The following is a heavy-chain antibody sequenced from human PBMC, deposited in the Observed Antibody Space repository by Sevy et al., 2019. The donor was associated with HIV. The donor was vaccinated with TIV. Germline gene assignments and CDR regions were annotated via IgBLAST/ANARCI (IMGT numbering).Heavy chain of an antibody. CDR3: ARAGGGVVAATNFDY. D-gene: IGHD2-15*01. Sequence: GGSLRLSCAASGFTFSSYEMNWVRQAPGKGLEWVSYISSSGSTIYYADSVKGRFTISRDNAKNSLYLQMNSLRAEDTAFYYCARAGGGVVAATNFDYWGQGTLVTVSS. J-gene: IGHJ4*02. CDR2: ISSSGSTI. V-gene: IGHV3-48*03. CDR1: GFTFSSYE.